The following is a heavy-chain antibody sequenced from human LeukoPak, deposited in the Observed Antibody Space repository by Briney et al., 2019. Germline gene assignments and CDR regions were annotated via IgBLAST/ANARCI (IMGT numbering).Heavy chain of an antibody. CDR2: IYYSGST. CDR1: GRSISSYY. J-gene: IGHJ4*02. Sequence: SETLSLTCTLSGRSISSYYSGWVRHPPGKGLEWIRYIYYSGSTNYNPSLKSRVTISVDTSKNQFSLKLSSVTAADTAVYYCARVPPLWFGEFHFDYWGQGTLVTVSS. V-gene: IGHV4-59*01. D-gene: IGHD3-10*01. CDR3: ARVPPLWFGEFHFDY.